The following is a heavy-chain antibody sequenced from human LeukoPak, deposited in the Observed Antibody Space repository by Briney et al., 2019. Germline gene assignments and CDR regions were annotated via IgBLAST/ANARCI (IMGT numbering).Heavy chain of an antibody. J-gene: IGHJ5*02. CDR3: ARGRRMIVVVITRNWFDP. CDR2: INHSGST. V-gene: IGHV4-34*01. CDR1: GGSFSGYY. Sequence: SETLSLTCAVYGGSFSGYYWSWIRQPPGKGLEWIGEINHSGSTNYNPSLKSRVTISVDTSKNQFSLKLSSVTAADTAVYYCARGRRMIVVVITRNWFDPWGQGTLVTVSS. D-gene: IGHD3-22*01.